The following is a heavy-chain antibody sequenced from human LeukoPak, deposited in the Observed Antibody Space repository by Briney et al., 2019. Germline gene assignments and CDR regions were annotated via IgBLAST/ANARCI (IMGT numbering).Heavy chain of an antibody. Sequence: GGSLRLSCAASGFTFSGYEMIWVRQAPGKGLEWVSYISSGGSSLFYADSVKGRFTISRDNAKNSLYLQMNSLRGEDTAVYYCARRIIRNYWYFDLWGRGTLVTVSA. CDR3: ARRIIRNYWYFDL. J-gene: IGHJ2*01. CDR1: GFTFSGYE. V-gene: IGHV3-48*03. CDR2: ISSGGSSL. D-gene: IGHD3-3*01.